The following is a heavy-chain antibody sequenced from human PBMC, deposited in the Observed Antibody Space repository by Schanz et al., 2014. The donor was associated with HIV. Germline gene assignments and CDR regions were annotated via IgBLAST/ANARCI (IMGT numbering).Heavy chain of an antibody. J-gene: IGHJ6*02. CDR2: INHSGVT. CDR3: ARDRSSSHYSYFYAMDV. Sequence: QVHLQQWGAGLLKPSETLSLTCTVYGGSFSAYYWSWIRQPPGEGLEWIGEINHSGVTNYNPSLKSRVPISVDTSKNQFSLKVPSVTAADTAVYYCARDRSSSHYSYFYAMDVWGQGTTVTVSS. D-gene: IGHD6-13*01. V-gene: IGHV4-34*01. CDR1: GGSFSAYY.